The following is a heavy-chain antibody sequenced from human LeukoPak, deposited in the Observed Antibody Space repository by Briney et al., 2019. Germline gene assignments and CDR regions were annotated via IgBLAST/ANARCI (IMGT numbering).Heavy chain of an antibody. CDR3: TRSSGWYNYFDY. CDR2: ISWNSGSI. V-gene: IGHV3-9*03. Sequence: QPGGSLRLSCAASSFTFDNYAMHWVRQVPGKGLEWVSGISWNSGSIAYADYVKGRFTISRDNAKNSLYLQMNSLKAKDMAFYYCTRSSGWYNYFDYWGQGTLVTVSS. J-gene: IGHJ4*02. CDR1: SFTFDNYA. D-gene: IGHD6-19*01.